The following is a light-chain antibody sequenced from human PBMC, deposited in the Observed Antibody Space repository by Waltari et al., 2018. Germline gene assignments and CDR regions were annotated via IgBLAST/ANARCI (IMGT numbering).Light chain of an antibody. J-gene: IGKJ1*01. CDR3: QKYGTLPAT. Sequence: EIMLTQSPGTLSLSPGERATLSCRTSQSISKYLAWYQQKPGQAPRLLIYEASVRATGIPDGFSGSGSGTDFSLTISRLEPEDFAVYYCQKYGTLPATFGQGTKVEIK. V-gene: IGKV3-20*01. CDR2: EAS. CDR1: QSISKY.